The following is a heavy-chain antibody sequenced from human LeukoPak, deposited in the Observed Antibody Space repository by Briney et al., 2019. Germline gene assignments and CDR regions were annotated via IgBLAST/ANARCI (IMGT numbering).Heavy chain of an antibody. Sequence: PSETLSLTCTVSGGSISSSSYYWGWIRQPPGKGLEWIGSIYYSGSTYYNPSLKSRVTISVDTSKNQFSLKLSSVTAADTAVYYCASWATLRGYSSSWYATGFDYWGQGTLVTVSS. J-gene: IGHJ4*02. D-gene: IGHD6-13*01. CDR1: GGSISSSSYY. V-gene: IGHV4-39*01. CDR2: IYYSGST. CDR3: ASWATLRGYSSSWYATGFDY.